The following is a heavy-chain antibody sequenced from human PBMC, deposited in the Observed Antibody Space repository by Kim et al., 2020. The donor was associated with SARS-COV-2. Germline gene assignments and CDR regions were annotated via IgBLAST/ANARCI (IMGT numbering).Heavy chain of an antibody. CDR2: ISSSSSYI. CDR1: GFTFSSYS. V-gene: IGHV3-21*01. J-gene: IGHJ4*02. Sequence: GGSLRLSCAASGFTFSSYSMNWVRQAPGKGLEWVSSISSSSSYIYYADSVKGRFTISRDNANNSLYLQMNSLRAEDTAVYYCARAGYSYEYYFDYWGQGTLVTVSS. D-gene: IGHD5-18*01. CDR3: ARAGYSYEYYFDY.